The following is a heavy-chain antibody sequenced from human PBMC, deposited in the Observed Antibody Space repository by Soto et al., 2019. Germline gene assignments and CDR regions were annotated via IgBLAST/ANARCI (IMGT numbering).Heavy chain of an antibody. CDR2: IYTVGST. J-gene: IGHJ4*02. CDR3: ARSTLIHSYAKFDS. D-gene: IGHD3-16*01. V-gene: IGHV4-4*07. CDR1: GGSLNNYY. Sequence: SETLSLTCTVSGGSLNNYYWSWIRQPAGKGLEWIGRIYTVGSTNYNPSLKSRVTMSIDTPKNQFSLRLTSVTAADTAVYYCARSTLIHSYAKFDSWGQGSLVTVYS.